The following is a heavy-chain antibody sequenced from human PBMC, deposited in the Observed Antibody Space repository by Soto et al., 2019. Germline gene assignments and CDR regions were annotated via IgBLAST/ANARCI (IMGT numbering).Heavy chain of an antibody. CDR2: ISGSGGST. V-gene: IGHV3-23*01. CDR3: AKCLRVVAATPDYYYYYMDV. D-gene: IGHD2-15*01. J-gene: IGHJ6*03. Sequence: GGSLRLSCAASGFTFSSYAMSWVRQAPGKGLEWVSAISGSGGSTYYADSVKGRFPISRDNSKNTLYLQMNSLRAEDTAVNYWAKCLRVVAATPDYYYYYMDVWGKGTTVTVSS. CDR1: GFTFSSYA.